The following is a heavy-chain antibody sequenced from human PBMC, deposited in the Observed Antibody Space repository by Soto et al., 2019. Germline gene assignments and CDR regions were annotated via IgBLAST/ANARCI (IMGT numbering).Heavy chain of an antibody. CDR1: GYTFTCYD. V-gene: IGHV1-8*01. CDR3: ARAGYSYGYDYYYGMDV. J-gene: IGHJ6*02. D-gene: IGHD5-18*01. CDR2: MNPNSGNT. Sequence: ASVKVSCKASGYTFTCYDINWVRQATGQGLEWMGWMNPNSGNTGYAQKFQGRVTMTRNTSISTAYMELSSLRSEDTAVYYCARAGYSYGYDYYYGMDVWGQGTTVTVSS.